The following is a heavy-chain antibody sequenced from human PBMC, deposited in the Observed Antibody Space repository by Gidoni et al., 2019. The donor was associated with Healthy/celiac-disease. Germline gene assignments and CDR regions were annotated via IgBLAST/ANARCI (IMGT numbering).Heavy chain of an antibody. CDR2: INHSGST. CDR1: GGSFSGYY. J-gene: IGHJ4*02. Sequence: QVQLQQRGAGLLKPSETLSLTCAVYGGSFSGYYWSWIRQPPGKGLEWIGEINHSGSTNYNPSLKSRVTISVDTSKNQFSLKLSSVTAADTAVYYCARRIRITMVRGVGYFDYWGQGTLVTVSS. CDR3: ARRIRITMVRGVGYFDY. V-gene: IGHV4-34*01. D-gene: IGHD3-10*01.